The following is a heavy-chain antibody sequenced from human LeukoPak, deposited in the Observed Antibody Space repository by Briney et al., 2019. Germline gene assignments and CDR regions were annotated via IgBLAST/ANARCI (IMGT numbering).Heavy chain of an antibody. V-gene: IGHV1-18*01. CDR1: GYTFTNYG. CDR2: ISPYNGNT. CDR3: ARGPHERSGYPDD. D-gene: IGHD3-22*01. Sequence: ASVKVSCKASGYTFTNYGVCWVRQAPGQGLEWMGWISPYNGNTNYAQKFQGRVALTTDTSTSTAYMELRSLRSDDTAVYYCARGPHERSGYPDDWGQGTLVTVSS. J-gene: IGHJ4*02.